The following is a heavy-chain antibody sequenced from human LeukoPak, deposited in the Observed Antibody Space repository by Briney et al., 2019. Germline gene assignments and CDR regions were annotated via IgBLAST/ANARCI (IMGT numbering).Heavy chain of an antibody. D-gene: IGHD3-10*01. CDR3: ARDSGLLWFGELQAFDI. Sequence: SETLSLTXTVSGGSISSYYWSWIRQPAGKGLEWIGRIYTSGSTNYNPSLKSRVTMSVDTSKNQFSLKLSSVTAADTAVYYCARDSGLLWFGELQAFDIWGQGTMVTVSS. J-gene: IGHJ3*02. V-gene: IGHV4-4*07. CDR1: GGSISSYY. CDR2: IYTSGST.